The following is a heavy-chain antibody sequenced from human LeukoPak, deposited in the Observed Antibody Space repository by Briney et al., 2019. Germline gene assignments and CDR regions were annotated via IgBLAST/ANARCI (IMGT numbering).Heavy chain of an antibody. V-gene: IGHV4-31*03. Sequence: SQTLSLTCTVSGGSLSSGGYFWHWIRQHPGKGLEWIGNIYHSGSTYHNPSLKSRVTISVDTSKNLFSLKLSSVTAADTAVYYCARRYSGYEYFDYWGQGTLVTVSS. D-gene: IGHD5-12*01. CDR2: IYHSGST. J-gene: IGHJ4*02. CDR3: ARRYSGYEYFDY. CDR1: GGSLSSGGYF.